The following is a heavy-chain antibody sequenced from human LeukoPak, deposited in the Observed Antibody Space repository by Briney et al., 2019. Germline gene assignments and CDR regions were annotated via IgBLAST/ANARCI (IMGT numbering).Heavy chain of an antibody. CDR2: ISSSDSTI. J-gene: IGHJ4*02. V-gene: IGHV3-48*03. CDR1: GFTFSSYE. D-gene: IGHD2-15*01. CDR3: AREESRVALGH. Sequence: GGSLRLSRAASGFTFSSYEMNWVRRAPGKGLEWVSYISSSDSTIYYADSVKGRFTISRDNAKNSLYLQMNSLRAEDTAVYYCAREESRVALGHWGQGTLVTVSS.